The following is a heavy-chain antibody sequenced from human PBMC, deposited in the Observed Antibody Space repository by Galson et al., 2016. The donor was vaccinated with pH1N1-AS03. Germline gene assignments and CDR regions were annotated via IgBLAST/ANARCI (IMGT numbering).Heavy chain of an antibody. J-gene: IGHJ4*02. CDR1: GYTFTDYY. V-gene: IGHV1-2*06. CDR2: INPKRGGT. Sequence: SVKVSCKASGYTFTDYYIHWVRQAPGQALEWMGRINPKRGGTNYSQRFKGRVAMTRDTSVNTAYLNLIRLSSDDTAGYYCASVTRLNMDRVPIFFFDDWGQGSLVTVSS. D-gene: IGHD3-10*01. CDR3: ASVTRLNMDRVPIFFFDD.